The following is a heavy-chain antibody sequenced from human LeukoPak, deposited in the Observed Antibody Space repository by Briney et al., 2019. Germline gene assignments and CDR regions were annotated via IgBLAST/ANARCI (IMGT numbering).Heavy chain of an antibody. J-gene: IGHJ3*02. CDR1: GGSISSYY. CDR2: INHSGST. D-gene: IGHD6-13*01. CDR3: ARAFVRNSSPDRRRRDAFDI. V-gene: IGHV4-34*01. Sequence: SETLSLTCTVSGGSISSYYWSWIRQPPGKGLEWIGEINHSGSTNYNPSLKSRVTISVDTSKNQFSLKLSSVTAADTAVYYCARAFVRNSSPDRRRRDAFDIWGQGTMVTVSS.